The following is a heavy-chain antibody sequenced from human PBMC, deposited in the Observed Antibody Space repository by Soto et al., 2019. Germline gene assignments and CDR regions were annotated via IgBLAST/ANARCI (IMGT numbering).Heavy chain of an antibody. Sequence: QVQLQEAGPGLVKPSQTLSLTCTVSGGSISGSGYFWTWIRQHPGKGLEWIGYIHSSGSTYYNPSLKSRGTISLGTSKNQFSLKLSSGTAADTAVYYCARVADDYGDYQGGYYFDYWGQGTLVTVSS. CDR2: IHSSGST. J-gene: IGHJ4*02. CDR1: GGSISGSGYF. D-gene: IGHD4-17*01. CDR3: ARVADDYGDYQGGYYFDY. V-gene: IGHV4-31*03.